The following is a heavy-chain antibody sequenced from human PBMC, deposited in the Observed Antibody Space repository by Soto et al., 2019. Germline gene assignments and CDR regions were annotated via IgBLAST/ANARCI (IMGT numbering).Heavy chain of an antibody. V-gene: IGHV3-30-3*01. D-gene: IGHD5-12*01. CDR2: ISYDGSNK. CDR3: ARVPSSSGRAHFDY. J-gene: IGHJ4*02. Sequence: QVQLVESGGVVVQPGRSLRLSCAASGFTFSSYAMHWVRQAPGKGLEWVAVISYDGSNKYYADSVKGRFTISRDKSKNTLYLQMKSLRAEDTAVYYCARVPSSSGRAHFDYWGQGTLVTVSS. CDR1: GFTFSSYA.